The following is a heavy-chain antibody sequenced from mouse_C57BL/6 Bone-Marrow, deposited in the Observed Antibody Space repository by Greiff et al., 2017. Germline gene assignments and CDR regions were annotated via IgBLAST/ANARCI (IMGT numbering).Heavy chain of an antibody. J-gene: IGHJ3*01. V-gene: IGHV1-69*01. CDR2: IDPSDSYT. CDR1: GYTFTSYW. CDR3: ARDSYYYGSSLFAY. D-gene: IGHD1-1*01. Sequence: VQLQQPGAELVMPGASVKLSCKASGYTFTSYWMHWVKQRPGQGLEWIGEIDPSDSYTNYNQKFKGKSTLTVDKSSRTAYMQLSSLTSEDSAVYYCARDSYYYGSSLFAYWGQGTLVTVSA.